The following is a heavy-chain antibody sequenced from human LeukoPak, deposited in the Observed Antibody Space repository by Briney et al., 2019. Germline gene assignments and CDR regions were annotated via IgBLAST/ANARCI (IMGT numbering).Heavy chain of an antibody. CDR1: GYTFTSYG. V-gene: IGHV1-18*04. CDR2: ISAYNGNT. J-gene: IGHJ4*02. D-gene: IGHD3-10*01. Sequence: ASVKVSCKASGYTFTSYGISWVRQAPGQGLEGMGWISAYNGNTNYAQKLQGRVTMATDTSTSTAYMELRSLRSDDTAVYYCARDWIWFRELSWDYWGQGTLVTVSS. CDR3: ARDWIWFRELSWDY.